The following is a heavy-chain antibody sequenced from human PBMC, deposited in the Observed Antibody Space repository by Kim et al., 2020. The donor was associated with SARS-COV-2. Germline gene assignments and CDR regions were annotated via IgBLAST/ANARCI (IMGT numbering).Heavy chain of an antibody. V-gene: IGHV1-69*04. J-gene: IGHJ6*02. CDR2: IIPILGIA. CDR3: ARDRWLYYGSGSYYNDDYYYGMDV. CDR1: GGTFSSYT. Sequence: SVKVSCKASGGTFSSYTISWVRQAPGQGLEWMGRIIPILGIANYAQKFQGRVTITADKSTSTAYMELSSLRSEDTAVYYCARDRWLYYGSGSYYNDDYYYGMDVWGQGTTVTVSS. D-gene: IGHD3-10*01.